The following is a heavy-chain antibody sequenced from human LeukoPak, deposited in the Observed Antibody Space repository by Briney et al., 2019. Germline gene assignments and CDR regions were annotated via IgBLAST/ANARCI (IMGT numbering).Heavy chain of an antibody. CDR1: GFIFTDHW. CDR2: IKEDESAK. J-gene: IGHJ4*02. D-gene: IGHD3-16*01. Sequence: GGSLRLSCVASGFIFTDHWMSWVRQAPGKGLDWVANIKEDESAKFYADSVRGRFTISRDNAKNSVYLEMNNLRVEDTAVYYCARAVDVADYWGRGTLATVSS. V-gene: IGHV3-7*01. CDR3: ARAVDVADY.